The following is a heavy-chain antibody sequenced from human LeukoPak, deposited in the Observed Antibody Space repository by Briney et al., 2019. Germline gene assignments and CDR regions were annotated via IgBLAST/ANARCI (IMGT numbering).Heavy chain of an antibody. J-gene: IGHJ4*02. Sequence: PGGSLRLSCEVSGSTVSNNYINWVRQAPGKGLEWVSIIYAGGSTYYAGSVEGRFSIPRDNSKNTVYLQMNSLRAEDTAIYYCARGSGGRRGYFDYWGQGTLVTVSS. CDR3: ARGSGGRRGYFDY. CDR1: GSTVSNNY. V-gene: IGHV3-66*01. D-gene: IGHD2-15*01. CDR2: IYAGGST.